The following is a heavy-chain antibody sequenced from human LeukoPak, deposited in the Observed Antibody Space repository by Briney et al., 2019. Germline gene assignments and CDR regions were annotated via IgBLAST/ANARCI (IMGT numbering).Heavy chain of an antibody. CDR1: GGSISSHY. J-gene: IGHJ2*01. Sequence: SETLSLTCTVSGGSISSHYWSWIRQPPGKGLEWIGYIYYSGSTNYNPSLKSRVTISVDTSKNQFSLKLSSVTAADTAVYYCARGRHPPNYWCFDLWGRGTLVTVSS. CDR3: ARGRHPPNYWCFDL. CDR2: IYYSGST. V-gene: IGHV4-59*11. D-gene: IGHD2-8*01.